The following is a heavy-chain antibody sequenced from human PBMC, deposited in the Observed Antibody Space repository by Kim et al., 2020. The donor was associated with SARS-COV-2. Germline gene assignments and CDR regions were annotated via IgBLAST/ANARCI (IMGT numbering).Heavy chain of an antibody. CDR1: GFTVSSNY. J-gene: IGHJ4*02. CDR3: ARGPRGGYAYY. CDR2: IYSGGST. V-gene: IGHV3-53*01. Sequence: GGSLRLSRAASGFTVSSNYMSWVRQAPGKGLEWVSVIYSGGSTYYADSVKGRFTISRDNSKNTLYLQMNSLRAEDTAVYYCARGPRGGYAYYWGQGTLVTVSS. D-gene: IGHD5-12*01.